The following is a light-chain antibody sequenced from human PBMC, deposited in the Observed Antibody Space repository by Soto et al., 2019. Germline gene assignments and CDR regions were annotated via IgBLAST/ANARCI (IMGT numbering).Light chain of an antibody. Sequence: EIVLTQSPGTLSLSPGERGTLSCRASQSISSNYLAWYQQSPGQPPRLLIYGASNRAPGIPVRFSGSGSGTDFTLIVSRLEPEDFAVYYCQQYGASPTFGQGPNVDIK. CDR3: QQYGASPT. CDR1: QSISSNY. V-gene: IGKV3-20*01. J-gene: IGKJ1*01. CDR2: GAS.